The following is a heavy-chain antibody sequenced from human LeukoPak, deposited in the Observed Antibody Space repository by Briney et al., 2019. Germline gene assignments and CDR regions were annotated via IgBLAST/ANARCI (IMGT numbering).Heavy chain of an antibody. D-gene: IGHD4-23*01. V-gene: IGHV3-30*02. CDR2: IRYDGSNK. Sequence: GGSLRLSCAASGFTFSSYGMHWVRQAPGKGLEWVAFIRYDGSNKYYADSVKGRFTISRDNSKNTLYLQMNSLRAEDTAVYYCAKEGGNSHAFDIWGQGTMVTVSS. CDR1: GFTFSSYG. CDR3: AKEGGNSHAFDI. J-gene: IGHJ3*02.